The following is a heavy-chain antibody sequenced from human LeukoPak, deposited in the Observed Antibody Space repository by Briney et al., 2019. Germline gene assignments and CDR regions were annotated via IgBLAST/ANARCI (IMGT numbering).Heavy chain of an antibody. V-gene: IGHV1-69*04. CDR1: GGTFSSYA. CDR2: IIPILGIG. D-gene: IGHD7-27*01. CDR3: ARDHWGSGMAHAA. Sequence: SVKVSCKASGGTFSSYAISWVRQAPGQGLEWMGRIIPILGIGNYAQKFQGRVTITADESTSTAYMELSSLRSEDTAVYYCARDHWGSGMAHAAWGQGTLVTVSS. J-gene: IGHJ5*02.